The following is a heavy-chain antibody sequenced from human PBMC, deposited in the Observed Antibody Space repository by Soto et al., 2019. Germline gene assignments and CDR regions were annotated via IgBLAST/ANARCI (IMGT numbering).Heavy chain of an antibody. Sequence: QVQLQESGPGLVKPSQTLSLTCTVSGGSISSGGYYWSWIRQHPGEGLEWIGYIYNSGSTYYNPSLKSRVSISLDTSKNQFSLKLSSVTAADTAVYYCAKDRAGFIMGSGAFDIWGQGTMVTVSS. CDR1: GGSISSGGYY. CDR2: IYNSGST. D-gene: IGHD3-10*01. CDR3: AKDRAGFIMGSGAFDI. J-gene: IGHJ3*02. V-gene: IGHV4-31*03.